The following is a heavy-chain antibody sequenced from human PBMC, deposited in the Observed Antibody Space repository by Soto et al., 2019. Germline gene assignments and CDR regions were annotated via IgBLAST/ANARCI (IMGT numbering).Heavy chain of an antibody. CDR1: GYTFASYG. J-gene: IGHJ5*02. CDR3: ARDVTTAATTWFDT. CDR2: ISAYNGHT. Sequence: QVQLVQSGAEVKKPGASVKVSCKASGYTFASYGISWVRQAPGQGLEWMGWISAYNGHTYYPQKLQGRVTMTTDISTSTAYMELRSLSSVDTAVYYCARDVTTAATTWFDTWGQGTLVTVSS. V-gene: IGHV1-18*01. D-gene: IGHD6-25*01.